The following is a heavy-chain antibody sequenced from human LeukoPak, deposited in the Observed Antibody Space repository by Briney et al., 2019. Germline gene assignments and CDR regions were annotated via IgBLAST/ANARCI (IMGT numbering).Heavy chain of an antibody. CDR2: ISGSGGST. Sequence: GGSLRLSCAASGFTFSNAWMSWVRQSPGKGLEWVSAISGSGGSTYYADSVKGRFTISRDNSKNTLYLQMNSLRAEDTAVYYCAKAPPRDDSSGSYDYWGQGTLVTVSS. V-gene: IGHV3-23*01. CDR1: GFTFSNAW. D-gene: IGHD3-22*01. CDR3: AKAPPRDDSSGSYDY. J-gene: IGHJ4*02.